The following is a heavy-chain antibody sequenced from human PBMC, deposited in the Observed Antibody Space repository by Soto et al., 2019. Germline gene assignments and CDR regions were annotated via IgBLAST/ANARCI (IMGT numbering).Heavy chain of an antibody. Sequence: GGSLRLSCAASGFTFSSYSMNWVRQAPGKGLEWVASVSSSSSYIYHADSVKGRFTISRDNAKNSLYLQMNSLRAEDTAVYYCARFSGGLKYWGQGTLVTVSS. D-gene: IGHD2-15*01. CDR1: GFTFSSYS. J-gene: IGHJ4*02. V-gene: IGHV3-21*01. CDR2: VSSSSSYI. CDR3: ARFSGGLKY.